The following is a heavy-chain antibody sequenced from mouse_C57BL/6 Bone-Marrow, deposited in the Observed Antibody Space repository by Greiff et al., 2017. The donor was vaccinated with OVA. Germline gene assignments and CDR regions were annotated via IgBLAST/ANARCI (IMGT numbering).Heavy chain of an antibody. CDR1: GYTFTDYY. CDR2: IYPGSGNT. CDR3: TRNDWVFAY. Sequence: VQLQQSGAELVRPGASVKLSCKASGYTFTDYYINWVKQRPGQGLEWIARIYPGSGNTYYNEKFKGKAILTADKSSSTAYMELRSLTSEDSAVYYCTRNDWVFAYWGQGTLVTVSA. J-gene: IGHJ3*01. V-gene: IGHV1-76*01. D-gene: IGHD4-1*01.